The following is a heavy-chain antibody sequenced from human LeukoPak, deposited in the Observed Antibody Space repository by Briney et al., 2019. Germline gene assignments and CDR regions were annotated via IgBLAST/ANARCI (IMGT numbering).Heavy chain of an antibody. J-gene: IGHJ4*02. V-gene: IGHV1-2*02. D-gene: IGHD6-19*01. Sequence: PRASVKVSCQASGYTFTDYYMHWVRQAPGQGLEWMGWINLNSRGTNYAQKFQGRVTMTRDTSISTAYMELNRLRSDDTAVYYCAREVDAVAGQAPGDYWGQGTLVTVSS. CDR3: AREVDAVAGQAPGDY. CDR1: GYTFTDYY. CDR2: INLNSRGT.